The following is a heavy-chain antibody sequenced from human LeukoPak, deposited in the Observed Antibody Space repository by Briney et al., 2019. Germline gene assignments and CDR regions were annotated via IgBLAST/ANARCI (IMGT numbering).Heavy chain of an antibody. D-gene: IGHD3-10*01. CDR3: VTDPRGLEYFQH. J-gene: IGHJ1*01. V-gene: IGHV4-39*07. CDR2: VYYSGSI. CDR1: AASISSSGYY. Sequence: SETLSLTCTVSAASISSSGYYWGWIRQPPGKGLEWIGSVYYSGSIYYNPSLKSRVTISLHTSKNQFSLRLNSVTAADTAVYYCVTDPRGLEYFQHWGQGTLVTVSS.